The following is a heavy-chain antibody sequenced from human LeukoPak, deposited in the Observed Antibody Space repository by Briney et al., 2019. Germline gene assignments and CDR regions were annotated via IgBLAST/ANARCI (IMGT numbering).Heavy chain of an antibody. J-gene: IGHJ4*02. Sequence: SGGSLRLSCAASGFTFDDYTMHWVRQAPGKGLEWVSLISWDGGSTYYADSVKGRFTISRDNAKNSLYLQMNSLRAEDTAAYYCARDENWGSRVADYWGQGTLVTVSS. CDR1: GFTFDDYT. V-gene: IGHV3-43*01. D-gene: IGHD7-27*01. CDR3: ARDENWGSRVADY. CDR2: ISWDGGST.